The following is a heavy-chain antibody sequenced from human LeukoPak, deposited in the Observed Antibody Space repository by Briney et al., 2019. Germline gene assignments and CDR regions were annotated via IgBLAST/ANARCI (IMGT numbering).Heavy chain of an antibody. CDR3: AKFWGAAGTLNYGMDV. V-gene: IGHV3-23*01. CDR2: ISGSGGST. CDR1: GFSFSSYA. D-gene: IGHD6-13*01. Sequence: GGSLRLSCAASGFSFSSYAMSWVRQAPGKGLEWVSSISGSGGSTYYADSVKGRFTTSRDKSKNTLYLQMNSLRAEDTAVYYCAKFWGAAGTLNYGMDVWGQGTMVTVSS. J-gene: IGHJ6*02.